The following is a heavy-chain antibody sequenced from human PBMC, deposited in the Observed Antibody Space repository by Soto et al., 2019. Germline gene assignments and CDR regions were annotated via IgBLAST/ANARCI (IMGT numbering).Heavy chain of an antibody. V-gene: IGHV3-53*01. CDR2: IYTHGST. CDR3: ARGSYDLFPDTYYFDY. CDR1: GFTVSSNY. J-gene: IGHJ4*02. Sequence: GGSLRLSCAASGFTVSSNYMNWVRQAPGKGLEWVSVIYTHGSTYYADSVKGRFTISRDNSKNTLYLQMNSLRAEDTAVYYCARGSYDLFPDTYYFDYWGQGTLVTVSS. D-gene: IGHD3-10*01.